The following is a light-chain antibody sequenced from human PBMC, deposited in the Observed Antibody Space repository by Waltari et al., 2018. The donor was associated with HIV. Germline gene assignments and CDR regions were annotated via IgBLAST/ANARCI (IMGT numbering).Light chain of an antibody. CDR1: SSHIGSNF. V-gene: IGLV1-47*01. Sequence: QSVLTQPPSAPGTPGQRVTVSCSGTSSHIGSNFVYWYQQLPGTAPKPLISRNNQRPSGVPDRFSGSKSGTSASLAISGLRSEDEADYYCAAWDDSLSGRVFGGGTKLTVL. CDR3: AAWDDSLSGRV. CDR2: RNN. J-gene: IGLJ3*02.